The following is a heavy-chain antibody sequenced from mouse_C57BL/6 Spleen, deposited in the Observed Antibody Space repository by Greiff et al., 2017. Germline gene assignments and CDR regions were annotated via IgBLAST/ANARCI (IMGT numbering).Heavy chain of an antibody. CDR3: ARGGNYDGGAWFAY. Sequence: QVQLQQPGAELVKPGASVKMSCKASGYTFTSYWITWVKQRPGQGLEWIGDIYPGSGSTNYNEEFKSKATLTVDTSSSTAYMQLSSRTSEDSAVYYCARGGNYDGGAWFAYWGQGTLVTVSA. D-gene: IGHD2-4*01. CDR1: GYTFTSYW. V-gene: IGHV1-55*01. J-gene: IGHJ3*01. CDR2: IYPGSGST.